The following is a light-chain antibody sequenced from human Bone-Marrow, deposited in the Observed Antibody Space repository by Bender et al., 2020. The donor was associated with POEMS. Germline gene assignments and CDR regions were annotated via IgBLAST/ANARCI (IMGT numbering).Light chain of an antibody. Sequence: QSVLTQPPSASGTPGQRVTISCSGSNSNIGTNAVNWYQQFPGTAPKLLIYSDNQRPSGVPDRVYAFKSGTSASLAISGLQSEDEADYYCCSSAGSNNVVFGGGTKLTVL. V-gene: IGLV1-44*01. CDR1: NSNIGTNA. CDR3: CSSAGSNNVV. J-gene: IGLJ2*01. CDR2: SDN.